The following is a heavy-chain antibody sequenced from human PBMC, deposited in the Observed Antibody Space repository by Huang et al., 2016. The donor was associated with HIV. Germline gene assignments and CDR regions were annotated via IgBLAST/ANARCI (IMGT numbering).Heavy chain of an antibody. J-gene: IGHJ4*01. Sequence: EVELAESGGGSVRPGQSLRLSCVGSGFIFSDYWMHGVRQIPGEGLMWVARIESDGSSTSYADSGKGRFTIYRDNARNTVYLQMSSLRVDDTAVYYCVRAREKGYDFWSGYRYWGQGAQVTVSS. CDR2: IESDGSST. V-gene: IGHV3-74*02. CDR3: VRAREKGYDFWSGYRY. CDR1: GFIFSDYW. D-gene: IGHD3-3*01.